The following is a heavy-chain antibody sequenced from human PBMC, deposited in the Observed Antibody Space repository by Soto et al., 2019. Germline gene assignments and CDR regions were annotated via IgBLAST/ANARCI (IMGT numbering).Heavy chain of an antibody. V-gene: IGHV4-39*01. CDR1: GGSIKSNDYF. Sequence: LQLQESGPGVVKPSETLSLACSVSGGSIKSNDYFWGWVRQPPGKGLEWIASIYSNGGTYDSPSLKSRATVSIDTSKNQFFLTVRSVTAADTAVYYCASFLVGATARNDVDSWGLGTLVTISS. CDR2: IYSNGGT. D-gene: IGHD2-8*02. CDR3: ASFLVGATARNDVDS. J-gene: IGHJ4*02.